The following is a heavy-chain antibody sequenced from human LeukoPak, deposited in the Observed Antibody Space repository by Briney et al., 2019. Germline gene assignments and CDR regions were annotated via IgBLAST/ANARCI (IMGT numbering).Heavy chain of an antibody. V-gene: IGHV3-30*18. CDR2: ISYDGSNK. CDR3: AKDNYSFED. D-gene: IGHD2-15*01. Sequence: GGSLRLSCAASGFTFSSYGMHWVRQAPGKGLEWVVVISYDGSNKYYADSVKGRFTISRDNSKNTLYLQMNSLRAEDTAVYYCAKDNYSFEDWGQGTLVTVSS. J-gene: IGHJ4*02. CDR1: GFTFSSYG.